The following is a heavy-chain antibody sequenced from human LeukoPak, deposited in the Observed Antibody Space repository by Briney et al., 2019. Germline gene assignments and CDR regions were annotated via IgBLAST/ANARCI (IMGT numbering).Heavy chain of an antibody. V-gene: IGHV1-8*03. J-gene: IGHJ4*02. D-gene: IGHD4-17*01. CDR3: ARGGYYHLRYYFDY. Sequence: GASVKVSCKASGYTFTGYYMHWVRQAPGQGLEWMGWMNPNSGNTGYAQKFQGRVTITRNTSISTAYMELSSLRSEDTAVYYCARGGYYHLRYYFDYWGQGTLVTVSS. CDR2: MNPNSGNT. CDR1: GYTFTGYY.